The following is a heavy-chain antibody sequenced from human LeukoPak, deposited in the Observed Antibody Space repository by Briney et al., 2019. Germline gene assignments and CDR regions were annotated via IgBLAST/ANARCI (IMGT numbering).Heavy chain of an antibody. D-gene: IGHD1-14*01. Sequence: ASVKVSCKASGYTFTDYYMHWVRQAPGQGLEWMGWVNPNSAGTNYAQKFQGRVTMTRDTSISTAYMELRSLRSDDTAVYYCARDHPEPGNWYFDLWGRGTLVTVSS. CDR1: GYTFTDYY. J-gene: IGHJ2*01. CDR3: ARDHPEPGNWYFDL. V-gene: IGHV1-2*02. CDR2: VNPNSAGT.